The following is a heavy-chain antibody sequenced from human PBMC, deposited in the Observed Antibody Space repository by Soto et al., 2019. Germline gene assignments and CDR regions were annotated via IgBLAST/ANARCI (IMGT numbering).Heavy chain of an antibody. J-gene: IGHJ5*02. CDR2: IKQDGGET. CDR3: ARGPEGFHPLCNNWFDP. D-gene: IGHD2-2*01. V-gene: IGHV3-7*01. Sequence: PGGSLRLSCSASGFFFSAYCMSGVRQAPGKGLEWVASIKQDGGETYYLDSVKGRFTFSRDNAKNSLDLQMRSLRAEDTAVYYCARGPEGFHPLCNNWFDPWGQGTLVTVSS. CDR1: GFFFSAYC.